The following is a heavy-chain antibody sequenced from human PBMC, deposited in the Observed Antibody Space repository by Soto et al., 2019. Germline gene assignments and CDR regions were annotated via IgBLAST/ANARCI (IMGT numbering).Heavy chain of an antibody. CDR1: GYSFTNYW. V-gene: IGHV5-51*01. CDR2: IYPGDSDT. CDR3: AGSIFYYGMDV. J-gene: IGHJ6*02. Sequence: PGESLKISCTASGYSFTNYWIGWVRQMPGKGPEWMGIIYPGDSDTGYSPSFQGQVTISADKSTSTAYLLWSSLKASDTAIYFCAGSIFYYGMDVWGQGTTVTVSS.